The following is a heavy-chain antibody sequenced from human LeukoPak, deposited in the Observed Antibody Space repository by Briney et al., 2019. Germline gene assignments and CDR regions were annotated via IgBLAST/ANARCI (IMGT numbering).Heavy chain of an antibody. D-gene: IGHD3-3*01. J-gene: IGHJ6*03. CDR1: GGSFSGYY. CDR3: ARGYDFWSGWALPYYMDV. V-gene: IGHV4-34*01. CDR2: INHSGST. Sequence: SETLSLTCAVYGGSFSGYYWSWIRQPPGKGLEWIGEINHSGSTNYNPSLKSRVTISVDTSKNQFSLKLSSVPAADTAVYYCARGYDFWSGWALPYYMDVWGKGTTVTVSS.